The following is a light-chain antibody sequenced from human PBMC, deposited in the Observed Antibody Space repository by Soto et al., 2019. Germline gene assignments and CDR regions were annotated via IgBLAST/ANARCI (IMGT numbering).Light chain of an antibody. V-gene: IGKV3-20*01. CDR1: QSVSSSD. CDR2: GAS. J-gene: IGKJ1*01. Sequence: EVVLTQSPGTLSLFPGERATLSCRASQSVSSSDLAWYQQKPGQAPRLLISGASGRATGIPDRFSASGSGTDFTLTIRRLEPEDSAVFYCNLYGASPPTFGQGTKVDIK. CDR3: NLYGASPPT.